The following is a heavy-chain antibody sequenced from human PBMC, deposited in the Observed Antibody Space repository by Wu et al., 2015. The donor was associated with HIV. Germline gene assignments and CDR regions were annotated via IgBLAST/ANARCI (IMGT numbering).Heavy chain of an antibody. CDR2: IISVFGAA. CDR3: GRSPGSKGDALDI. D-gene: IGHD2-15*01. CDR1: GGTFNSYA. Sequence: QVQLVQSGAEVKKPGSSVKVSCKASGGTFNSYAISWVRQAPGQGLEWMGGIISVFGAANYAQKFQGRVTITADESTSTANMELSSLRSEDTAVYYCGRSPGSKGDALDIWGQGTMVTVSS. J-gene: IGHJ3*02. V-gene: IGHV1-69*12.